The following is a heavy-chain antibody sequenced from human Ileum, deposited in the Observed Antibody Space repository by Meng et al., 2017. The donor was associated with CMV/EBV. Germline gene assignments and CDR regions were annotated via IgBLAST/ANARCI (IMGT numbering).Heavy chain of an antibody. V-gene: IGHV3-74*01. D-gene: IGHD3-16*01. J-gene: IGHJ4*02. CDR3: VGGGSGRIDY. CDR1: GLTFSNYW. Sequence: LCCAASGLTFSNYWMHWVRQATGKGLVWVSRIKPDGIYTTYADSVKGRFTISRDNAKNTLYLQMNNLRVEDTAVYYCVGGGSGRIDYWGQGTLVTVSS. CDR2: IKPDGIYT.